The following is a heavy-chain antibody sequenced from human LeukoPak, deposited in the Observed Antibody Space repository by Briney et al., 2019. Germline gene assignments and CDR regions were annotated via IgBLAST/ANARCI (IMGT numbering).Heavy chain of an antibody. CDR3: ARVGYCSGGSCYLNYYFDY. CDR2: IYSSGST. V-gene: IGHV4-39*07. Sequence: PSETLSLTCNVSGVSISSSSYYWGWIRQPPGKGLEWIGSIYSSGSTYYNSSLKSRVTISIDTSKNQVSLKLSSVTAADTAVYYCARVGYCSGGSCYLNYYFDYWGQGTLVTVSS. CDR1: GVSISSSSYY. D-gene: IGHD2-15*01. J-gene: IGHJ4*02.